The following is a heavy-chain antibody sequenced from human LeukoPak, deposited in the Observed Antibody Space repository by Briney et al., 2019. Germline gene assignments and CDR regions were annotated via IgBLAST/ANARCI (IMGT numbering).Heavy chain of an antibody. J-gene: IGHJ6*02. Sequence: ASVKVSCKPYGYTFNTYGITWVRQAPGQGLEWMGWISAYNGNTNYAQKLQGRVTMTTDTSTSTAYMELRSLRSDDTAVYYCARLRYYYGSGSYYNSHYGMDVWGQGTTVTVSS. V-gene: IGHV1-18*01. CDR1: GYTFNTYG. CDR3: ARLRYYYGSGSYYNSHYGMDV. CDR2: ISAYNGNT. D-gene: IGHD3-10*01.